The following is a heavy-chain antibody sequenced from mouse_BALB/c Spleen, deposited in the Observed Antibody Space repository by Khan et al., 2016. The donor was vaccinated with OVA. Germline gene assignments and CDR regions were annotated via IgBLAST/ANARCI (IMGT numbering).Heavy chain of an antibody. V-gene: IGHV5-6*01. D-gene: IGHD1-1*01. J-gene: IGHJ3*01. CDR1: GFTFSTYG. Sequence: EVELVESGGDLMKPGGSLKLSCAASGFTFSTYGMSWVRQTPDKRLEWVATISSGGHYTYYPDSVKGRFTISRDNAKSTLYLQMSSLKSEDTAIYYCARLAYYYNSEGFAYWGQGTLVTVSA. CDR3: ARLAYYYNSEGFAY. CDR2: ISSGGHYT.